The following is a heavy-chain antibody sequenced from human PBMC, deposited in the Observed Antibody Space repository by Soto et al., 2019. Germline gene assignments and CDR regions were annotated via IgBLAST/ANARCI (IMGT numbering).Heavy chain of an antibody. Sequence: SLRLSCAASGFTFSNYAMHWVRQAPGKGLEWVSTIKDSGGNIFYSDSVRGRFTISRDNAKNSLYLQMNSLRAEDTAVYYCAKGDSNYYYYYYMDVWGKGTTVTVSS. CDR3: AKGDSNYYYYYYMDV. J-gene: IGHJ6*03. CDR2: IKDSGGNI. D-gene: IGHD4-4*01. V-gene: IGHV3-23*01. CDR1: GFTFSNYA.